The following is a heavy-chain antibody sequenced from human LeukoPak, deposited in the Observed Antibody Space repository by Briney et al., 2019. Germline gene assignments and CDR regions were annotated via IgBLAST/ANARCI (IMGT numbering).Heavy chain of an antibody. D-gene: IGHD2-15*01. CDR1: GGSISSGSYY. CDR2: IYTSGST. Sequence: SQTLSLTCTVSGGSISSGSYYWSWIRRPAGKGLEWIGRIYTSGSTNYNPSLKSRVTISVDTSKNQFSLRLSSVTAADTAVYYCARDVYCSGGSCYSGAWFDPWGQGTLVTVSS. CDR3: ARDVYCSGGSCYSGAWFDP. J-gene: IGHJ5*02. V-gene: IGHV4-61*02.